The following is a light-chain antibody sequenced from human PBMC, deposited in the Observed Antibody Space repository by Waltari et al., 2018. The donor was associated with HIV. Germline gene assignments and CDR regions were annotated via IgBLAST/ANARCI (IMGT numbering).Light chain of an antibody. J-gene: IGLJ2*01. CDR1: SSDVGSYNL. CDR3: CSYAGSSTFVV. Sequence: QSDLTQPASVSGSPGQSITISCTGTSSDVGSYNLVPWYHQHPGKAPKLMIYEVSKRPSGVSNRFSGSKSGNTASLTISGLQAEDEADYYCCSYAGSSTFVVFGGGTKLTVL. CDR2: EVS. V-gene: IGLV2-23*02.